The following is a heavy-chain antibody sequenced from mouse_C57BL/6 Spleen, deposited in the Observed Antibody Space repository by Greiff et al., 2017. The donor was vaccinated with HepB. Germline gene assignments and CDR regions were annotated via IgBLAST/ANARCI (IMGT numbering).Heavy chain of an antibody. V-gene: IGHV5-6*01. D-gene: IGHD2-5*01. Sequence: EVKVVESGGDLVKPGGSLKLSCAASGFTFSSYGMSWVRQTPDKRLEWVATISSGGSYTYYPDSVKGRFTISRDNAKNTLYLQMSSLKSEDTAMYYCARPPYSNYFFAYWGQGTLVTVSA. CDR1: GFTFSSYG. CDR2: ISSGGSYT. CDR3: ARPPYSNYFFAY. J-gene: IGHJ3*01.